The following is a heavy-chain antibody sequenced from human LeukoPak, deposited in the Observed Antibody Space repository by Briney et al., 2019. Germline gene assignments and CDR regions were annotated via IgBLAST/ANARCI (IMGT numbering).Heavy chain of an antibody. J-gene: IGHJ4*02. CDR3: ARDGYEGRDY. Sequence: PSETLSLTCAVYGGSFSGYYWSWIRQPPGKGLEWIGYIYYSGSTNYNPSLKSRVTIPVDTSKNQFSLKLSSVTAADTAVYYCARDGYEGRDYWGQGTLVTVSS. CDR2: IYYSGST. D-gene: IGHD5-18*01. CDR1: GGSFSGYY. V-gene: IGHV4-59*01.